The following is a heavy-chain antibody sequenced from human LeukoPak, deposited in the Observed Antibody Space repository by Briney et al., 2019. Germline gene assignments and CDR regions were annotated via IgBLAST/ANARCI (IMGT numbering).Heavy chain of an antibody. D-gene: IGHD1/OR15-1a*01. J-gene: IGHJ4*02. CDR2: IKSDGSIT. V-gene: IGHV3-74*01. Sequence: PGGSLRLSCAGSGFTFTSYWIHWVRQAPGEGLVWVSRIKSDGSITNYADSVKGRFIVSRDNAKNTVYLQMNSLRAEDTAVSYCAITTVGEHWGQGTLVTVSS. CDR1: GFTFTSYW. CDR3: AITTVGEH.